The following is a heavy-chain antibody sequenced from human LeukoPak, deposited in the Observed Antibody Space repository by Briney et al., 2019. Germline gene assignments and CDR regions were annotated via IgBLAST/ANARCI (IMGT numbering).Heavy chain of an antibody. J-gene: IGHJ4*02. CDR2: ISGSGTST. CDR1: GFIFSSYA. Sequence: PGGSLRLSCAASGFIFSSYAMSWVRQAPGKGLEWVSSISGSGTSTYYADSAKGRFTISRDNSKNTLYLQVNSLRAEDTAIYYCAKAYGGDSVGYWGQGTLVTVSS. D-gene: IGHD4-23*01. V-gene: IGHV3-23*01. CDR3: AKAYGGDSVGY.